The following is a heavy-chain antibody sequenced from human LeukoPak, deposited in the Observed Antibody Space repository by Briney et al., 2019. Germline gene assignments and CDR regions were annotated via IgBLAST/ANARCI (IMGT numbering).Heavy chain of an antibody. Sequence: GGSLRLSCAASGFTFSSYCMHWVRQAPGKGLVWVSRINSDGSRTRYAASVKGRFTISRDNDKTTLYLQMNSLRAEDTGVYYCARDRMLGGQGTLVTVSS. V-gene: IGHV3-74*01. CDR3: ARDRML. J-gene: IGHJ4*02. D-gene: IGHD2-8*01. CDR1: GFTFSSYC. CDR2: INSDGSRT.